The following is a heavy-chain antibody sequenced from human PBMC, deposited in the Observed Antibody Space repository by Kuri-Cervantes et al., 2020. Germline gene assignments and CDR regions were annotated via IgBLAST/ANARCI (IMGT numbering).Heavy chain of an antibody. D-gene: IGHD3-22*01. J-gene: IGHJ6*02. V-gene: IGHV1-18*01. CDR1: GYAFINHG. CDR2: ISIYNGHT. CDR3: ARGYYDSSGYYYPYYYYGMDA. Sequence: ASVKVSCKASGYAFINHGITWVRQAPGQGLEWMGWISIYNGHTNYAQKFQDRVTMTTDTSTSTAYMELTSLTSDDTAVYYCARGYYDSSGYYYPYYYYGMDAWGQGTTVTVSS.